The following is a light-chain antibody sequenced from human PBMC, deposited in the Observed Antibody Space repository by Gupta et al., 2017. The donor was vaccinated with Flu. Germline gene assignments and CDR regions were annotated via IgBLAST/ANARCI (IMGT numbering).Light chain of an antibody. Sequence: DIKMTQSPSSLSASVGDRVTITCRATQNIKNYLNWYQQEPGKAPKLLIYAASNLQGGVPSRFSGSGFGTDFTLTISTLQPEDFATYYCQQTYTTPWRFGQGTKVEIK. CDR3: QQTYTTPWR. CDR2: AAS. V-gene: IGKV1-39*01. J-gene: IGKJ1*01. CDR1: QNIKNY.